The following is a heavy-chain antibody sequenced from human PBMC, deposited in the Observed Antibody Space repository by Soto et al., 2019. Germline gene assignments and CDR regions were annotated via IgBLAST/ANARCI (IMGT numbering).Heavy chain of an antibody. CDR1: GFTFSSYG. D-gene: IGHD4-4*01. V-gene: IGHV3-33*01. Sequence: PGGSLRLSCAASGFTFSSYGMHWVRQAPGKGLEWVAVIWYDGSNKYYADSVKGRFTISRDNSKNTLYLQMNSLRAEDTAVYYCARDMNPPTEYGMDVWGQGTTVTVSS. CDR3: ARDMNPPTEYGMDV. J-gene: IGHJ6*02. CDR2: IWYDGSNK.